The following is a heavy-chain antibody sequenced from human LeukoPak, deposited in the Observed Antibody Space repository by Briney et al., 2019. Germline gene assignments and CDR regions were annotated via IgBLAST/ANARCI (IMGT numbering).Heavy chain of an antibody. CDR1: GFTVSNNY. V-gene: IGHV3-53*01. D-gene: IGHD4-17*01. J-gene: IGHJ4*02. Sequence: GSLRLSCAASGFTVSNNYMSWVRQAPGKGLQWVSVIYSGGSTYYADSVKGRFTISRDNSKNTLYLQMNSLRAEDTAVYYCASAGTTVTSINYWGQGTLVTVSS. CDR2: IYSGGST. CDR3: ASAGTTVTSINY.